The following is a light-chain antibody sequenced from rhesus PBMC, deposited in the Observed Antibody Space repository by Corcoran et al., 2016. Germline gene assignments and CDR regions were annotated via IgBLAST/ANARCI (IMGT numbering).Light chain of an antibody. J-gene: IGLJ6*01. CDR1: NVRTTY. CDR3: HMVDRTIGHGV. V-gene: IGLV3-36*02. Sequence: YDLIQSPAVSVSPGQTARITCGGVNVRTTYVHWFQQKPPQAPVLVVRYDTERHSGIPERFSGSKSGDTDTLTISGVEAGDEADYYCHMVDRTIGHGVFGSGTKWTVL. CDR2: YDT.